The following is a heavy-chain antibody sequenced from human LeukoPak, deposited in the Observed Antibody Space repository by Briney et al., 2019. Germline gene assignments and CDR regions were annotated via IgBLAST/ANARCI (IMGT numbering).Heavy chain of an antibody. Sequence: PGGSLRLSCAASGFTVSSYWMHWVRQAPEKGLVWVSRINSDGSSTSYADSVKGRFTISRDNAKNTLYLQMNSLRAEDTAVYYCARVSRGPHPYYYDSSGYMDYWGQGTLVTVSS. V-gene: IGHV3-74*01. CDR2: INSDGSST. D-gene: IGHD3-22*01. CDR1: GFTVSSYW. J-gene: IGHJ4*02. CDR3: ARVSRGPHPYYYDSSGYMDY.